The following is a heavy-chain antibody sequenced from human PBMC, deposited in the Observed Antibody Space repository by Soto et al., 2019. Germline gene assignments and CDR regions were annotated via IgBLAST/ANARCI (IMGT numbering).Heavy chain of an antibody. CDR3: ARGRTALSSSGTGFITYYFDY. CDR1: GDSVSSNSAA. J-gene: IGHJ4*02. D-gene: IGHD6-6*01. CDR2: TYYRSKWYN. Sequence: QSQTLSLTCALSGDSVSSNSAAWNWIRQSPSRGLEWLGRTYYRSKWYNDYAVSVKSRIIINPDTSKNQFSLQLNSVTPEDTAVYYCARGRTALSSSGTGFITYYFDYWGQGTLVTVSS. V-gene: IGHV6-1*01.